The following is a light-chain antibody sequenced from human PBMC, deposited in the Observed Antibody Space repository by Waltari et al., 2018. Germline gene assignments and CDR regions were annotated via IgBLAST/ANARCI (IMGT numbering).Light chain of an antibody. CDR1: QGISDY. V-gene: IGKV1-39*01. Sequence: DIQVIQSPSSLSASVGDSVTITCRPSQGISDYLNWYQQKSGSAPKLLIYSASTLNRGVPSRFSGTESGTYFTLTIDGLQPDDFATYFCQQTLHAPWTFGQGTRVEV. J-gene: IGKJ1*01. CDR3: QQTLHAPWT. CDR2: SAS.